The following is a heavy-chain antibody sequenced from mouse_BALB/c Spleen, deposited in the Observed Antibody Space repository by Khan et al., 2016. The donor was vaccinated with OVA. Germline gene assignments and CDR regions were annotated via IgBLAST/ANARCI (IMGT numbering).Heavy chain of an antibody. CDR3: ERREKYGYEPSWFAY. D-gene: IGHD2-2*01. CDR2: IDPSDSET. J-gene: IGHJ3*01. Sequence: QVQLQQPGAELVRPGASVKLSCKASGYTFTSYWMNWVKQRPGHGLEWIGKIDPSDSETHYNQMFKDKATLTVDKSSSTASMQLSSLTSEDSAVLYCERREKYGYEPSWFAYWGQGTLVTVSA. V-gene: IGHV1-61*01. CDR1: GYTFTSYW.